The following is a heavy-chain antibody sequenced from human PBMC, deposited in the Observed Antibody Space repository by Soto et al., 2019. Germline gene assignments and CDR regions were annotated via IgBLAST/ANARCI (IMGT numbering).Heavy chain of an antibody. Sequence: GGSLRLSCAASGFTFSSYAMSWVRQAPGKGLEWVSAISGSGGSTYYADSVKGRFTISRDNSKNTLYLQMNSLRAEDTAVYYCAKTEWLVRTYYMDVWGKGTTVTVSS. CDR3: AKTEWLVRTYYMDV. J-gene: IGHJ6*03. CDR1: GFTFSSYA. V-gene: IGHV3-23*01. D-gene: IGHD6-19*01. CDR2: ISGSGGST.